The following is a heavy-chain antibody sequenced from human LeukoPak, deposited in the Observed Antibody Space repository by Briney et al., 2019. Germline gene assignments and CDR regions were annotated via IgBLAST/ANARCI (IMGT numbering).Heavy chain of an antibody. CDR2: ISGGGGST. J-gene: IGHJ5*02. CDR1: GFTFTSYS. D-gene: IGHD1-14*01. Sequence: GGSLRLSCAASGFTFTSYSMNWVRQAPGKGLEWVSTISGGGGSTYYADSVKGRFTISRDNSKNTLYLQMNSLRAEDTAVYYCARVRIGFDPWGQGTLVTVSS. V-gene: IGHV3-23*01. CDR3: ARVRIGFDP.